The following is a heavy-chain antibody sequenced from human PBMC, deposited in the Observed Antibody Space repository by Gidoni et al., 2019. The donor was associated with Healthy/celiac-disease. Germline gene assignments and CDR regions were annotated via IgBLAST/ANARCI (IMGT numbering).Heavy chain of an antibody. D-gene: IGHD6-19*01. J-gene: IGHJ4*02. CDR1: GYTFTSYG. CDR3: ARDLRRGIAVAGTVLGY. Sequence: QVQLVQSGAEVKKPGASVKVSCKASGYTFTSYGISWVRQAPGQGLEWMGWISAYEGNTNYAQKLQGRVTMTTDTSTRTAYMELRSLRSDDTAVYYCARDLRRGIAVAGTVLGYWGQGTLVTVSS. CDR2: ISAYEGNT. V-gene: IGHV1-18*01.